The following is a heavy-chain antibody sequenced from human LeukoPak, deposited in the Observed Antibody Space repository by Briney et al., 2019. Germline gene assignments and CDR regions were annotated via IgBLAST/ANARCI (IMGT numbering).Heavy chain of an antibody. V-gene: IGHV7-4-1*02. J-gene: IGHJ4*02. D-gene: IGHD6-13*01. CDR2: INTNTGNP. CDR1: GYTFTSYA. Sequence: ASVKVSCKASGYTFTSYAMNWVRQAPGQGLEWMGWINTNTGNPTYAQGFTGRFVFSLDTSVSTAYLQISSLKAEDTAVYYCAREPPITTSSNSEGGDFDYWGQGTLVTVSS. CDR3: AREPPITTSSNSEGGDFDY.